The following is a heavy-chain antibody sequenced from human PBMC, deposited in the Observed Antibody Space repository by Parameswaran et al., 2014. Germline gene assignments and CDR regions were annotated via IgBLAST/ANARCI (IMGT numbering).Heavy chain of an antibody. CDR3: ARDYMTTVTFDAFDI. D-gene: IGHD4-17*01. CDR1: A. CDR2: ISYDGSNK. J-gene: IGHJ3*02. V-gene: IGHV3-30-3*01. Sequence: AMPGVRRCPGKGLEWVAVISYDGSNKYYADSVKGRFTISRDTSKNTLYLQMNSLRAEDTAVYYCARDYMTTVTFDAFDIWGQGTMVTVSS.